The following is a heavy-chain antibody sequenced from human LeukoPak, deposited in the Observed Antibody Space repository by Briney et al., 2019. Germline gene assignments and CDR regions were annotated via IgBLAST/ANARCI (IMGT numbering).Heavy chain of an antibody. D-gene: IGHD6-19*01. J-gene: IGHJ3*02. CDR1: GGSISSSSYY. CDR2: IYYSGST. Sequence: SETLSLTCTVSGGSISSSSYYWGWIRQPPGKGLEWIGEIYYSGSTNYNPSLKSRVTISVDKSKNQFFLKLSSVTAADTAFYYCARSWAVAATGAFDIWGQGTMVTVSS. V-gene: IGHV4-39*07. CDR3: ARSWAVAATGAFDI.